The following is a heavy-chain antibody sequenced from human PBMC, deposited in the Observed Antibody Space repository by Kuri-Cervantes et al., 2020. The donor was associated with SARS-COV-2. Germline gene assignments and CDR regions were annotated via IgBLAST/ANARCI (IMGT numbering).Heavy chain of an antibody. CDR2: IYYRGST. CDR3: ARADVYYYDSRGLGAFDI. D-gene: IGHD3-22*01. J-gene: IGHJ3*02. CDR1: GGSTSSYY. Sequence: SQSLSPTSTVAGGSTSSYYWSWIRQPPGKGLEWIGYIYYRGSTNYNPSLKSRVTISVDTSKNQFSLKLSSVPAADTAVYYCARADVYYYDSRGLGAFDIWGQGTMVTVSS. V-gene: IGHV4-59*01.